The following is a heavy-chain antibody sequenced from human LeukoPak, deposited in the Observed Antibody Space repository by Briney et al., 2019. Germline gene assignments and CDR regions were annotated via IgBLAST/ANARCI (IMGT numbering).Heavy chain of an antibody. CDR1: GYTFTGYY. V-gene: IGHV1-2*02. J-gene: IGHJ5*01. CDR3: ARDRYSSGWSRMYNWFDS. CDR2: INPNSGGT. D-gene: IGHD6-19*01. Sequence: ASVKVSCKASGYTFTGYYMHWVRQAPGQGLEWMGWINPNSGGTNYAQKFQGRVTMTRDTSISTAYMELSRLRSDDTAVYYCARDRYSSGWSRMYNWFDSWGQGTLVTVSS.